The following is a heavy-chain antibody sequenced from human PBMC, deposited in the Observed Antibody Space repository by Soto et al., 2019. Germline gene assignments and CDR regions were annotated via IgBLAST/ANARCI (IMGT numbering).Heavy chain of an antibody. J-gene: IGHJ4*02. V-gene: IGHV3-33*01. CDR1: GFTFSSYG. CDR2: IWYDGSNK. Sequence: GGSLRLSCAASGFTFSSYGMYWVRQAPGKGLEWVAVIWYDGSNKDYVDSVKGRFTISRDNSKNTLYLQMNSLRAEDTAVYYCARDGRSYGPMYYFDYWGQGTLVTVSS. D-gene: IGHD5-18*01. CDR3: ARDGRSYGPMYYFDY.